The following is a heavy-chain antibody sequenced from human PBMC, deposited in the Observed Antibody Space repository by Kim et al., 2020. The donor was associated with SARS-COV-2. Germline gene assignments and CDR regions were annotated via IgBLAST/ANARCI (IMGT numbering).Heavy chain of an antibody. J-gene: IGHJ4*02. CDR3: VKGGWFDF. CDR2: GSEK. V-gene: IGHV3-7*01. D-gene: IGHD6-19*01. Sequence: GSEKYYVDSVKGRFTISRDNAKNSLYLQINGLGVEDTAMYYCVKGGWFDFWGQGTLLTVSS.